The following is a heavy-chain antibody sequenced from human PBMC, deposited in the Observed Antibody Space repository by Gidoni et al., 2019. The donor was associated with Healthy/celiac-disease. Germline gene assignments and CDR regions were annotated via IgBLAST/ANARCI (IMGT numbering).Heavy chain of an antibody. CDR2: ISSSSSTI. Sequence: EVQLVESGGGLVQPGGSLRLSCAASGVTFSSYSMNWVRQAPGKGLEWVSYISSSSSTIYYADSVKGRFTISRDNAKNSLYLQMNSLRAEDTAVYYCARDGNRGYRVLGYFQHWGQGTLVTVSS. CDR3: ARDGNRGYRVLGYFQH. CDR1: GVTFSSYS. V-gene: IGHV3-48*04. D-gene: IGHD5-18*01. J-gene: IGHJ1*01.